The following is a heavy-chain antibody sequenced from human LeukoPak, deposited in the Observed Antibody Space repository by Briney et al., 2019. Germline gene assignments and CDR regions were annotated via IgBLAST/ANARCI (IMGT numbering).Heavy chain of an antibody. D-gene: IGHD6-13*01. CDR2: INHSGST. CDR1: GGSFSGYY. V-gene: IGHV4-34*01. CDR3: ARVETAAAGTPVDY. J-gene: IGHJ4*02. Sequence: SETLSLTCAVYGGSFSGYYWSWIRQPPGKGLEWIREINHSGSTNYNPSLKSRVTISVDTSKNQFSLKLSSVTAADTAVYYCARVETAAAGTPVDYWGQGTLVTVSS.